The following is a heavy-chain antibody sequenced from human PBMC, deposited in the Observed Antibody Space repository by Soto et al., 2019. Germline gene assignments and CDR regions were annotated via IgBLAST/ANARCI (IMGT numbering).Heavy chain of an antibody. CDR1: GFTFSDYS. CDR2: IDSRGRTL. Sequence: GGSLRLSCVASGFTFSDYSMSWIRQAPGKGLEWLAFIDSRGRTLSYADSVRGRFTISRDNAENTLYLQMNSLRAEDTAVYNCAKDRGQQLVRPPWWFDPWGQGTLVTVSS. CDR3: AKDRGQQLVRPPWWFDP. D-gene: IGHD6-13*01. V-gene: IGHV3-11*01. J-gene: IGHJ5*02.